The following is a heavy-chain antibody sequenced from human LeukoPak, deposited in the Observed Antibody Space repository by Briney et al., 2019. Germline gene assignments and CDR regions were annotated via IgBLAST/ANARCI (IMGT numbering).Heavy chain of an antibody. J-gene: IGHJ6*03. V-gene: IGHV1-24*01. D-gene: IGHD3-3*01. CDR1: GYTLTELS. CDR2: FDPEDGET. Sequence: ASVKVSCTVSGYTLTELSMHWVRQAPGKGLEWMGGFDPEDGETIYAQKFQGRVTMTEDTSTDTAYMELSSLRSEDTAVYYCARAGITIFGVVIPFYYMDVWGKGTTVTVSS. CDR3: ARAGITIFGVVIPFYYMDV.